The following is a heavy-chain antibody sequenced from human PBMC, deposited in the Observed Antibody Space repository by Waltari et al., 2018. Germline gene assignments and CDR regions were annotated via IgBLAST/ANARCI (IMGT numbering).Heavy chain of an antibody. Sequence: QVQLVQSGAEVKKPGASVKVSCKASGYTFTSYGISWVRQAPGQGLEWMGWISADNGNTNYAQKLQGRVTMTTDTSTSTAYMELRSLRSDDTAVYYCARDRLLWFGELPPGVDAFDIWGQGTMVTVSS. V-gene: IGHV1-18*01. D-gene: IGHD3-10*01. CDR1: GYTFTSYG. CDR3: ARDRLLWFGELPPGVDAFDI. J-gene: IGHJ3*02. CDR2: ISADNGNT.